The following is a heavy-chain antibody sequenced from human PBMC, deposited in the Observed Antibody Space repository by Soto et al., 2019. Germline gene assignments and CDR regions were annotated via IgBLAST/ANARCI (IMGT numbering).Heavy chain of an antibody. CDR2: ISGTGVGT. Sequence: GGSLRVSCAASGFIFGSYAMTWGRQAPGKGLEWVSSISGTGVGTIYADSVRGRFTISRDNSKNTLYLEMNSLRVEDTAVYYCAKGGSGYNWNYCDYCGPGTLVTVSS. D-gene: IGHD1-20*01. CDR3: AKGGSGYNWNYCDY. V-gene: IGHV3-23*01. J-gene: IGHJ4*01. CDR1: GFIFGSYA.